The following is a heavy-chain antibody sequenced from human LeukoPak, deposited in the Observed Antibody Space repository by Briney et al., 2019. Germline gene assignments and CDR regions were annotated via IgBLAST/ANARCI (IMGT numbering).Heavy chain of an antibody. Sequence: SETLSLTCTVSGGSISSYYWSWIRQPPGKGLEWIGYIYYSGSTNYNPSLKSRVTIPVDTSKNQFSLKLSSVTAADTAVYYCTTDDLTPLDYWGQGTLVTVSS. CDR1: GGSISSYY. V-gene: IGHV4-59*01. J-gene: IGHJ4*02. CDR2: IYYSGST. D-gene: IGHD4-23*01. CDR3: TTDDLTPLDY.